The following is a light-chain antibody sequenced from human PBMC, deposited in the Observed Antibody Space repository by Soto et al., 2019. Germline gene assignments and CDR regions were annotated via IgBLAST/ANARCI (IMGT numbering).Light chain of an antibody. CDR3: QQFNNYPRT. J-gene: IGKJ1*01. V-gene: IGKV1D-13*01. Sequence: AIQLTQSPSSLSASVGDRVGITCRASQGISSALAWYQQKPGKAPKLLIYGAFSLESGVPSRFSGSGSGTDFTLTISSLQAEDFATYYCQQFNNYPRTFGQGTKVDI. CDR2: GAF. CDR1: QGISSA.